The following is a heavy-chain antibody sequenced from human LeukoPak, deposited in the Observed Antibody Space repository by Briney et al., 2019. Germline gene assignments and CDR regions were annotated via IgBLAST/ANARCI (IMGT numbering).Heavy chain of an antibody. Sequence: NPSETLSLTCAVYGGSFSGYYWSWIRQPPGKGLEWLGEINHSGSTNYNPSLKSRVTISVDTSKNQFSLKLSSVTAADTAVYYCARHFRYYGSGNMDYWGQGTLVTVSS. CDR1: GGSFSGYY. J-gene: IGHJ4*02. D-gene: IGHD3-10*01. V-gene: IGHV4-34*01. CDR2: INHSGST. CDR3: ARHFRYYGSGNMDY.